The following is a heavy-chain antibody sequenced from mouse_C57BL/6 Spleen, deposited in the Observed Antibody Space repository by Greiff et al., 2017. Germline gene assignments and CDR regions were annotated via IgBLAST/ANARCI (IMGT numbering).Heavy chain of an antibody. CDR3: TTSSSGYGSMDY. J-gene: IGHJ4*01. CDR2: IDPEDGDT. CDR1: GFNITDYY. Sequence: VQLKESGAELVRPGASVKLSCTASGFNITDYYMHWVKQRPEQGLEWIGRIDPEDGDTAYAPKFQGKATMTADTSSNTAYLQLSSLTSEDTAVYYCTTSSSGYGSMDYWGQGTSVTVSS. D-gene: IGHD3-2*02. V-gene: IGHV14-1*01.